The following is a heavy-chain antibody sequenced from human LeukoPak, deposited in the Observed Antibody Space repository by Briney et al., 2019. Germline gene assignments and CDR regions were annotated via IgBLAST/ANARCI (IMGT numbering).Heavy chain of an antibody. V-gene: IGHV3-74*01. D-gene: IGHD3-16*01. J-gene: IGHJ4*02. CDR2: INNDGGVT. CDR1: GFTFSSHW. Sequence: GGSLRLSCAASGFTFSSHWMHWVRQAPGKGLVGVSFINNDGGVTSYADSVKGRFTISRDNAKNTLYLQMNSLRAEDTAMYYCARGGQGAVDYWGPGALVTVSS. CDR3: ARGGQGAVDY.